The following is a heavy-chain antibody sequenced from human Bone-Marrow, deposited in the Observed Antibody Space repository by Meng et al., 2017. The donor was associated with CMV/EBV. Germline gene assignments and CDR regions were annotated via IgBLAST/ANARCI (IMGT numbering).Heavy chain of an antibody. D-gene: IGHD3-22*01. J-gene: IGHJ5*02. V-gene: IGHV3-30*02. CDR1: GFSFSSYG. CDR3: ATTYYYDDTDYP. Sequence: GGSLRLSCAASGFSFSSYGMHWVRQAPGKGLEWVAFIRYDGGNKYYADSVKGRFTISRDNSKNTLYLQMNSLRAEDTAVYYCATTYYYDDTDYPSGQGILVIVSP. CDR2: IRYDGGNK.